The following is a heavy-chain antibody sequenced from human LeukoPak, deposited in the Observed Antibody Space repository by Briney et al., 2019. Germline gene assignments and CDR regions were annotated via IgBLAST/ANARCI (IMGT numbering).Heavy chain of an antibody. CDR1: GGTFSSYA. D-gene: IGHD3-22*01. J-gene: IGHJ4*02. V-gene: IGHV1-69*05. Sequence: SVKVSCKASGGTFSSYAISWVRQAPGQGLEWMGGIIPIFGTANYAQKFQGRVTITTDESTSTAYVELSSLRSEDTAVYYCARDRHYDSSGYHISEYYFDYWGQGTLVTVSS. CDR3: ARDRHYDSSGYHISEYYFDY. CDR2: IIPIFGTA.